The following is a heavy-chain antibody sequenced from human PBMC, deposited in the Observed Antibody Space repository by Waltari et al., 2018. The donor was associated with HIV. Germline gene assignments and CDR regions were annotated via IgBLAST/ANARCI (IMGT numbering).Heavy chain of an antibody. Sequence: EEQLMQSEGGRVRRGGSSRLSCVASGFALPDFWVTWVRQAPGEGLEWVANIKGDGSERHYVDSVKGRFSISRDDANNSVHLDMTNMGAEDTAIYFCARESEWLYFAFFDLWGGGSLVTVSS. CDR2: IKGDGSER. J-gene: IGHJ4*02. D-gene: IGHD6-19*01. V-gene: IGHV3-7*01. CDR1: GFALPDFW. CDR3: ARESEWLYFAFFDL.